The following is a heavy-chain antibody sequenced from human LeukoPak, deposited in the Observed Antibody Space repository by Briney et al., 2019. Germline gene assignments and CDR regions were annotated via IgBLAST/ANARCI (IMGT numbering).Heavy chain of an antibody. Sequence: GGSLRLSCAASGFTFSSYAMHWVRQAPGKGLEWVAVISYDGSNKYYADSVKGRFTISRDNSKNTLYLQMNSLRAEDTAVYYCARERSSSWYVYWGQGILVTVSS. CDR2: ISYDGSNK. CDR3: ARERSSSWYVY. J-gene: IGHJ4*02. V-gene: IGHV3-30-3*01. D-gene: IGHD6-13*01. CDR1: GFTFSSYA.